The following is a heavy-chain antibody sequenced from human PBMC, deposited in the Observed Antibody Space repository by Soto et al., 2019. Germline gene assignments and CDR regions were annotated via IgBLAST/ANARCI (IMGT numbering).Heavy chain of an antibody. CDR3: VSHTLVFWSGYYIVISFFFRH. CDR2: IYYSGST. Sequence: SETLSLTCTVSGGSISSYYWSWIRQPPGKGLEWIGYIYYSGSTNYNPSLKSRVTISGDTSKNQFSLKLSSVTAADTAVYYCVSHTLVFWSGYYIVISFFFRHSGPGTLVTFS. J-gene: IGHJ4*02. V-gene: IGHV4-59*08. D-gene: IGHD3-3*01. CDR1: GGSISSYY.